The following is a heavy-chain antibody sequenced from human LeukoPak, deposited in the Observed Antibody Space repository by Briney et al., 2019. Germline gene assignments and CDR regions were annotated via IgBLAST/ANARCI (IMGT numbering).Heavy chain of an antibody. CDR3: ARDAAAGTMEYYFDY. CDR2: ISAYNGNT. J-gene: IGHJ4*02. V-gene: IGHV1-18*01. Sequence: ASVKVSCKASGYTFTSYDISWVRQAPGQGLEWMGWISAYNGNTNYAQKLQGRVTMTTDTSTSTAYMELRSLRSDDTAVYYCARDAAAGTMEYYFDYWGQGTLVTVSS. D-gene: IGHD6-13*01. CDR1: GYTFTSYD.